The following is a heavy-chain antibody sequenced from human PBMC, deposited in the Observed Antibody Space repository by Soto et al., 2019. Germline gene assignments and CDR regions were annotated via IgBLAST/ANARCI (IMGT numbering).Heavy chain of an antibody. CDR3: ARHPAPASSSLNTRLNHYYYMAV. CDR2: IYYSGST. J-gene: IGHJ6*03. V-gene: IGHV4-59*08. CDR1: GGSISSYY. Sequence: SETLSLTCTVSGGSISSYYWSWIRQPPGKGLEWIGYIYYSGSTNYNPSLKSRVTISVDTSKNQFSLKLSSVTAADTAVYYCARHPAPASSSLNTRLNHYYYMAVWGKGTSVTVAS. D-gene: IGHD6-13*01.